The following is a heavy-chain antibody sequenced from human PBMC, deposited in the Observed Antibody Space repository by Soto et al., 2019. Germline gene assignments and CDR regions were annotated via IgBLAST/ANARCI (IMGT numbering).Heavy chain of an antibody. V-gene: IGHV3-72*01. J-gene: IGHJ4*02. CDR2: IGNKANSYTT. CDR3: ARGPPPAAGRQTVDY. D-gene: IGHD6-25*01. Sequence: GGSLRLSCAASGFTFSDRPMDWVRQAPGMGLEWVGRIGNKANSYTTEYAASVKGRFTISRDDSKNSVYLQMNGLKIEDTAVYYCARGPPPAAGRQTVDYWGQGTLVTVSS. CDR1: GFTFSDRP.